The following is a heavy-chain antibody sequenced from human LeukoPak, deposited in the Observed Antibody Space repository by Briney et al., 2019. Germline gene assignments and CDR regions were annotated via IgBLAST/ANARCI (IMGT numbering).Heavy chain of an antibody. CDR3: ARGWRRYYYDSSGSHFDY. Sequence: PSETLSLTCTVSGGSISSSSYYWGWIRQPPGKGLEWIGSIYYSGSTYYNPSLKSRVTISVDTSKNQFSLKLSSVTAADTAVYYCARGWRRYYYDSSGSHFDYWGQGTLVTVSS. V-gene: IGHV4-39*07. J-gene: IGHJ4*02. CDR2: IYYSGST. D-gene: IGHD3-22*01. CDR1: GGSISSSSYY.